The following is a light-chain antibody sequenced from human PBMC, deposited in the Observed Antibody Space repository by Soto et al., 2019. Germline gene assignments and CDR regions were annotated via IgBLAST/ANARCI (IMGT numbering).Light chain of an antibody. CDR2: TAS. J-gene: IGKJ3*01. V-gene: IGKV1-9*01. CDR1: QGISNN. CDR3: QQLNTFPVT. Sequence: DIQLTQSPAFLSASVGDRVTITCRASQGISNNLAWYQQKPGKAPELLIYTASTLQSGVPARFSGSASGTEFTLTISSLQPEEFATYCCQQLNTFPVTFGPGTKVDI.